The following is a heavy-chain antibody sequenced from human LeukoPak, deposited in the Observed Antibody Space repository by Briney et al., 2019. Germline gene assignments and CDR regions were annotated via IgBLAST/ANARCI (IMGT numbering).Heavy chain of an antibody. Sequence: WASVKVSCKASGYTFTSYAMHWVRQAPGQGLEWMGWIYAGNGNTRYSQKFQGRVTITRDTSASTAYMELSSLRSEDTAVYYCATRYSSGWGLVDAFDIWGQGTMVTVSS. CDR2: IYAGNGNT. D-gene: IGHD6-19*01. V-gene: IGHV1-3*01. J-gene: IGHJ3*02. CDR3: ATRYSSGWGLVDAFDI. CDR1: GYTFTSYA.